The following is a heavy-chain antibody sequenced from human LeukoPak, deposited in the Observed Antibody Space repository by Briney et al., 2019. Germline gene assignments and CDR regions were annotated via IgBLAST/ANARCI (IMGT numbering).Heavy chain of an antibody. CDR3: ASDGGEGAFDI. V-gene: IGHV3-48*03. CDR2: ISSSGSTI. CDR1: GFTFSSYE. J-gene: IGHJ3*02. Sequence: GGSLRLSCAASGFTFSSYEVNWVRQAPGKGLEWVSYISSSGSTIYYADSVKGRFTISRDNAKNSLYLQMNSLRAEDTAVYYCASDGGEGAFDIWGQGTMVTVSS.